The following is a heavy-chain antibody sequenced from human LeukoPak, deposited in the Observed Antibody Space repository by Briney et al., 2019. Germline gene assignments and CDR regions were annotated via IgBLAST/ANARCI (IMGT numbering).Heavy chain of an antibody. V-gene: IGHV3-23*01. CDR3: AKVMGVFGVPKGAYYFDY. Sequence: GGSLRLSCAASGFTFSSYAMNWVRQAPGKGLEWVSAISGSGGSTYYADSVKGRFTISRDNSKNTLYLQMNSLRAEDTAVYYCAKVMGVFGVPKGAYYFDYWGQGTLVTVSS. J-gene: IGHJ4*02. CDR2: ISGSGGST. CDR1: GFTFSSYA. D-gene: IGHD3-3*01.